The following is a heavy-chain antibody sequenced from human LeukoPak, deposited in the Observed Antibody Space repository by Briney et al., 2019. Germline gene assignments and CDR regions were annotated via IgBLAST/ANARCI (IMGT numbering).Heavy chain of an antibody. CDR2: IYYSGST. CDR3: ARAVDTAMGPFDY. J-gene: IGHJ4*02. CDR1: GGSISSSSYY. Sequence: SETLSPTCTVSGGSISSSSYYWGWIRQPPGKGLEWIGSIYYSGSTYYNPSLKSRVTISVDTSKNQFSLKLSSVTAADTAVYYCARAVDTAMGPFDYWGQGTLVTVSS. V-gene: IGHV4-39*07. D-gene: IGHD5-18*01.